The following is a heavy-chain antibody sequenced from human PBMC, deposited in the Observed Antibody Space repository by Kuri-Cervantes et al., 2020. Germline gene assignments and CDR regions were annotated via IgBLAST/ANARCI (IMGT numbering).Heavy chain of an antibody. CDR1: GFPFSSYS. V-gene: IGHV3-48*02. D-gene: IGHD3-10*01. J-gene: IGHJ4*02. Sequence: GGSLRLSCAASGFPFSSYSMNWVRQAPGKGLERVSYIDNSGGTIFYADSVKGRFTISRDNAKNSLFLQMNSLRDEDTAVYYCARGLLWFGELWDYWGQGTLVTVSS. CDR2: IDNSGGTI. CDR3: ARGLLWFGELWDY.